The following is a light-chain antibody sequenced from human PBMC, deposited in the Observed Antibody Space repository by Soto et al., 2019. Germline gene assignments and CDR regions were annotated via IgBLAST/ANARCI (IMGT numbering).Light chain of an antibody. CDR1: QGIGSY. Sequence: VIWMTQSPSLLSASTGDRVTISCRMSQGIGSYLAWYQQKPGKAPELLIYTACTLQSGVPSRFSGSGSGTDFTLTITCLQSEDFATYYCQQYYSFPYNSGKGTKLEIK. V-gene: IGKV1D-8*01. J-gene: IGKJ2*01. CDR3: QQYYSFPYN. CDR2: TAC.